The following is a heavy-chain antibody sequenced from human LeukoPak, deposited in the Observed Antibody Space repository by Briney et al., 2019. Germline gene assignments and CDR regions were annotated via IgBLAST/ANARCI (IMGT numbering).Heavy chain of an antibody. V-gene: IGHV1-8*02. CDR3: ARSAYYYDSSGFP. J-gene: IGHJ5*02. Sequence: ASVKVSCKASGGTFSSYAINWVRQATGQGLEWMGWMNPNSGNTGYAQKFQGRVTMTRNTSISTAYMELSSLRSEDTAVYYCARSAYYYDSSGFPWGQGTLVTVSS. CDR1: GGTFSSYA. CDR2: MNPNSGNT. D-gene: IGHD3-22*01.